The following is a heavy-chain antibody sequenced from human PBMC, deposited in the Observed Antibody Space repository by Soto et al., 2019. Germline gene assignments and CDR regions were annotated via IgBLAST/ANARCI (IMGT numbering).Heavy chain of an antibody. CDR1: GGSISSSNW. D-gene: IGHD3-10*01. J-gene: IGHJ6*02. Sequence: SETLSLTCAVSGGSISSSNWWSWVRQPPGKGLEWIGEIYHSGSTNYSPSLKSRVTTSVDKSKNQFSLKLSSVTAADTAVYYCARTYGSGSYYSAHYYYYGMDVWGQGTTVTVSS. CDR3: ARTYGSGSYYSAHYYYYGMDV. V-gene: IGHV4-4*02. CDR2: IYHSGST.